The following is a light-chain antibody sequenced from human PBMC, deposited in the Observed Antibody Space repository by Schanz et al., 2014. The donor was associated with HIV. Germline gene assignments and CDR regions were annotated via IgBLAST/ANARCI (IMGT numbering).Light chain of an antibody. CDR2: GVD. CDR3: SSCTTSNTLV. CDR1: SSDIGPYNC. J-gene: IGLJ3*02. Sequence: QSALTQPASVSGSPGQSISISCTGTSSDIGPYNCVSWYQHRPGKAPKLVISGVDYRPSGVSSRFSGSKSGSAASLTISGLQAEDEADYYCSSCTTSNTLVFGGGTKLTVL. V-gene: IGLV2-14*03.